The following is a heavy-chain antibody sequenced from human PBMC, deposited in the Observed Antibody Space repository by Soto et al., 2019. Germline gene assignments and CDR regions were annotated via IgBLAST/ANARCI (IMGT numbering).Heavy chain of an antibody. Sequence: QVQVVQSGAEVKQPGSSVKVSCKVSGDSFRSYAISWVRQAPGQGLEWMVGIIPILTTAKYAQKVQDRVTITADESTRTADMEMYSLTSEDTADYYCARKAGGGNYYILDFWGQGTLVTVSS. CDR1: GDSFRSYA. V-gene: IGHV1-69*01. CDR2: IIPILTTA. D-gene: IGHD2-15*01. CDR3: ARKAGGGNYYILDF. J-gene: IGHJ4*02.